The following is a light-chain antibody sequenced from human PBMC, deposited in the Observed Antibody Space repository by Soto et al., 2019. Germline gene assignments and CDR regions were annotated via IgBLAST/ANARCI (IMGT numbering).Light chain of an antibody. Sequence: ELVMSQSPATLSLSPGERATLSCRASQSIRSDLAWYQHKPGQAPRLLIYGASTRATGIPARFSGSGSGTEFTLTISSLQSEDFATYYCQQSYSTPGTFGQGTRLEI. CDR2: GAS. CDR3: QQSYSTPGT. V-gene: IGKV3-15*01. J-gene: IGKJ5*01. CDR1: QSIRSD.